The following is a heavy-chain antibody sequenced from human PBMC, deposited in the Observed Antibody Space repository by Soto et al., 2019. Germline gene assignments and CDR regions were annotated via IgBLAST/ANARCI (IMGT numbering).Heavy chain of an antibody. D-gene: IGHD3-10*01. V-gene: IGHV3-53*05. CDR3: AKDLVDYYYYGMDV. CDR2: IYSGGST. Sequence: GGSLRLSCAASGFTVSSNYMSWVRQAPGKGLEWVSVIYSGGSTYYADSVKGRFTISRDNSKNTLYLQMNSLRAEDTAVYYCAKDLVDYYYYGMDVWGQGTTVTVSS. J-gene: IGHJ6*02. CDR1: GFTVSSNY.